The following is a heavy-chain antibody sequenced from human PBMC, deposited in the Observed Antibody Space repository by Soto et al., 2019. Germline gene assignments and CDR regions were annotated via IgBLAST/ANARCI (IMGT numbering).Heavy chain of an antibody. CDR1: GGSISSSSYY. Sequence: SETLSLTCTVSGGSISSSSYYWGWIRQPPGKGLEWIGSIYYSGSTYYNPSLKSRVTISVDTSKNQFSLKLSSVTAADTAVYYCARYAIVGATYYFDYWGKGTLVT. D-gene: IGHD1-26*01. V-gene: IGHV4-39*01. J-gene: IGHJ4*02. CDR3: ARYAIVGATYYFDY. CDR2: IYYSGST.